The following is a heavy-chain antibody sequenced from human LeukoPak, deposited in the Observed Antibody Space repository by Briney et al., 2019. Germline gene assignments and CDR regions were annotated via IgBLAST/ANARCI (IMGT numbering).Heavy chain of an antibody. V-gene: IGHV4-39*01. J-gene: IGHJ3*02. D-gene: IGHD2-15*01. CDR1: GGSLGSSSYY. Sequence: SETLSLTCTVSGGSLGSSSYYWGWIRQPPGKGLEWIGSIYYSGSTYYNPSLKSRVTISVDTSKNQFSLKLSSVTAADTAVYYCARPSYSDSFDIWGQGTMVTVSS. CDR3: ARPSYSDSFDI. CDR2: IYYSGST.